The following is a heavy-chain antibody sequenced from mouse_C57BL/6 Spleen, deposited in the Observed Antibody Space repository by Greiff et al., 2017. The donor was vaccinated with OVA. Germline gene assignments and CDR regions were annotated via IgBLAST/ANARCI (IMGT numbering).Heavy chain of an antibody. CDR1: GYAFSSYW. J-gene: IGHJ4*01. CDR2: IYPGAGDY. V-gene: IGHV1-80*01. CDR3: ARSDDYYAMDY. Sequence: VKLMESGAELVKPGASVKISCKASGYAFSSYWMNWVKQRPGKGLEWIGQIYPGAGDYNYNGKLKGKATLTADKSNSTAFMQLSSLTSEDSSVYFCARSDDYYAMDYWGQGTSVTVSS. D-gene: IGHD2-3*01.